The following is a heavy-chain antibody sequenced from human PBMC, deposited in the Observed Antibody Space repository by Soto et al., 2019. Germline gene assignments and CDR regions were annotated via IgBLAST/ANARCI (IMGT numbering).Heavy chain of an antibody. CDR1: GGSISSYY. D-gene: IGHD6-13*01. J-gene: IGHJ5*02. CDR3: ARAPRDSSSWYLAYWFDP. V-gene: IGHV4-59*01. Sequence: SETLSLTCTVSGGSISSYYWSWIRQPPGKGLEWIGYIYYSGSTNYNPSLKSRVTISVDTSKNQFSLKLSSVTAADTAVYYCARAPRDSSSWYLAYWFDPWGQGTLVTV. CDR2: IYYSGST.